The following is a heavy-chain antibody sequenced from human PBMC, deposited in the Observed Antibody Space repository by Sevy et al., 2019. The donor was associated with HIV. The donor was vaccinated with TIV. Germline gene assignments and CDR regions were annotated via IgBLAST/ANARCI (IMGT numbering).Heavy chain of an antibody. D-gene: IGHD3-10*01. CDR1: GGSFSGYY. V-gene: IGHV4-34*01. CDR3: ARGLDYYGSGSLFYGMDV. CDR2: INHSGST. Sequence: SETLSLTYAVYGGSFSGYYWSWIRQPPGKGLEWIGEINHSGSTNYNPSLKSRVTISVDTSKNQFSLKLSSVTAADTAVYYCARGLDYYGSGSLFYGMDVWGQGTTVTVSS. J-gene: IGHJ6*02.